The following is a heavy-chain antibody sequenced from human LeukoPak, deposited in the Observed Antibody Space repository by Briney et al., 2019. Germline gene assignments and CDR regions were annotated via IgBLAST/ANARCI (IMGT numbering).Heavy chain of an antibody. J-gene: IGHJ4*02. CDR2: IYYSGST. CDR1: GGSISSYY. D-gene: IGHD5-18*01. V-gene: IGHV4-59*08. CDR3: ARQEATAMVSLDY. Sequence: PSQTLSLTCTVSGGSISSYYWSWIRQPPGKGLKWIGYIYYSGSTNYNPSLKSRVTISVDTSKNQFSLKLSSVTAADTAVYYCARQEATAMVSLDYWGQGTLVTVSS.